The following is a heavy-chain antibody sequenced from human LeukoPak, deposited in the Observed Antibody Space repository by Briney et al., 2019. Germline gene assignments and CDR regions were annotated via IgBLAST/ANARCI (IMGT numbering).Heavy chain of an antibody. CDR2: ISGSGGST. J-gene: IGHJ4*02. CDR3: AKGLVPAAMSALDY. V-gene: IGHV3-23*01. Sequence: ETLSLTCAVYGGSFSGSYWSWIRQPPGKGPEWVSAISGSGGSTYYADSVKGRFTISRDNSKNMLYLQMNSLRAEDTAVYHCAKGLVPAAMSALDYWGQGTLVTVSS. CDR1: GGSFSGSY. D-gene: IGHD2-2*01.